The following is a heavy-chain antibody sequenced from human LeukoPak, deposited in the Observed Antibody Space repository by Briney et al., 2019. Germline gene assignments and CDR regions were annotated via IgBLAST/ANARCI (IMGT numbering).Heavy chain of an antibody. D-gene: IGHD7-27*01. Sequence: GGSLRLSCAASGFTFSSYAMSWVRQAPGKGLEWVSAISGSGGSTYYADSVKGRFTISRDNSKNTLYLQMNSMRAEDTAVYYCAKHIWGTYYFDYWGQGTLVTVSS. CDR2: ISGSGGST. CDR1: GFTFSSYA. J-gene: IGHJ4*02. V-gene: IGHV3-23*01. CDR3: AKHIWGTYYFDY.